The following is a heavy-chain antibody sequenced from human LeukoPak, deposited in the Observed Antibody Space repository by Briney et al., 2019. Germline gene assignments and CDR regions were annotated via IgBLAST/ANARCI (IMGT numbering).Heavy chain of an antibody. V-gene: IGHV4-59*01. Sequence: PSETLSLTCTVSGGSISSYHWSWIRQPPGKGLEWIGYIYYSGSTNYNPSLKSRVTISVDTSKNQFSLKLSSVTAADTAVYYCARTPYYYDSSGYYYFDYWGQGTLVTVSS. CDR2: IYYSGST. J-gene: IGHJ4*02. CDR3: ARTPYYYDSSGYYYFDY. D-gene: IGHD3-22*01. CDR1: GGSISSYH.